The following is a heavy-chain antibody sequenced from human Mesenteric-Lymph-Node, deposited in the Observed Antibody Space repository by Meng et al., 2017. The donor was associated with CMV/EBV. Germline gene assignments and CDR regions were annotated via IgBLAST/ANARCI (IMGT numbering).Heavy chain of an antibody. D-gene: IGHD2-2*02. Sequence: SVKVSCKASGGTFSSYTISWVRQAPGQGLEWMGRIIPILGIANYAQKFQGRVTITADKSTSTAYMELSSLRSEDTAVYYCARVVLGYCSSTSCSTDAFDIWGQGTMVTVSS. CDR1: GGTFSSYT. CDR3: ARVVLGYCSSTSCSTDAFDI. V-gene: IGHV1-69*02. J-gene: IGHJ3*02. CDR2: IIPILGIA.